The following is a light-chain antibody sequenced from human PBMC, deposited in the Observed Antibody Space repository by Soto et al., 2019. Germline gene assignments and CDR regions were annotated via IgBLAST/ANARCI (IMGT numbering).Light chain of an antibody. Sequence: DIQMTQSPSTLSASVGDRVTITCRASQSIGSWLAWYQQKPGKAPKLLIYKASSLESGVPSRFSGSGSGTDFTLTISRLEPEDFAVYYCQQYGYSFRAFGQGTKVEL. J-gene: IGKJ1*01. V-gene: IGKV1-5*03. CDR2: KAS. CDR1: QSIGSW. CDR3: QQYGYSFRA.